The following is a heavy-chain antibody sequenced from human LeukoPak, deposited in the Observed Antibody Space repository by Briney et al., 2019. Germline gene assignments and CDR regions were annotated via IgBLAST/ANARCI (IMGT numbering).Heavy chain of an antibody. J-gene: IGHJ3*02. Sequence: PGGSLRFSCSASGITFSNYAMHWVRQAPGQGLEYVSAISSNGDTRYYADSVKGRFTISRDNSKNTLYLQMSSLRAEDTAVYYCVKDLRPGCHGHHDAFDIWGQGTMVTVSS. CDR3: VKDLRPGCHGHHDAFDI. V-gene: IGHV3-64D*06. D-gene: IGHD3-10*01. CDR1: GITFSNYA. CDR2: ISSNGDTR.